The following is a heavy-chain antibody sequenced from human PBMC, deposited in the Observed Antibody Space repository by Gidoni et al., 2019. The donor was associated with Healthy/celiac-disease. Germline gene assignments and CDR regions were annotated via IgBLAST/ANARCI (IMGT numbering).Heavy chain of an antibody. J-gene: IGHJ6*02. CDR3: ARDFHLLRYFAWLLPPSVYYGMDV. CDR2: NSSGGST. D-gene: IGHD3-9*01. CDR1: AFTVSSNY. Sequence: VPLVEPVRRLVQPWRALRLSCSDPAFTVSSNYIRLVRQPPGKGLELVSVNSSGGSTYYADSVKGRFIISRDNSKNTLYRQMNSLRAEDTAVYYCARDFHLLRYFAWLLPPSVYYGMDVWGQGTTVTVSS. V-gene: IGHV3-66*01.